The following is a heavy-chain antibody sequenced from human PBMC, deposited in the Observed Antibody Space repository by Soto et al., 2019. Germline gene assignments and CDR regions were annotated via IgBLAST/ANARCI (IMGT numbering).Heavy chain of an antibody. V-gene: IGHV3-48*02. D-gene: IGHD3-10*01. J-gene: IGHJ4*02. CDR3: ARDAGSWGY. CDR1: GFTFTTYS. Sequence: EVQLVESGGGLVQPGGSLRLSCAASGFTFTTYSMKWVRQAPGKGLEWVSYISSSSSTTYSADSVKGRFTISRDNAQNALYLPMNSLRDADTAGYYCARDAGSWGYCCQGTLVTVAS. CDR2: ISSSSSTT.